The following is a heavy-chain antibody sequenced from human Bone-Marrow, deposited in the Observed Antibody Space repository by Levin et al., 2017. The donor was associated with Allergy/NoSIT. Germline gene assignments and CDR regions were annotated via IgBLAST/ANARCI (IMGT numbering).Heavy chain of an antibody. Sequence: SETLSLTCTVSGDSITSGDYYWSWIRQPPGKGLEWIGYIHHSGNSYYNPSLKSRMTISIDTSKNQFSLKLSSVTAADTAVYICARDSEGEMAIIDPWGLGTLVTVSS. J-gene: IGHJ5*02. V-gene: IGHV4-30-4*01. CDR1: GDSITSGDYY. CDR2: IHHSGNS. D-gene: IGHD5-24*01. CDR3: ARDSEGEMAIIDP.